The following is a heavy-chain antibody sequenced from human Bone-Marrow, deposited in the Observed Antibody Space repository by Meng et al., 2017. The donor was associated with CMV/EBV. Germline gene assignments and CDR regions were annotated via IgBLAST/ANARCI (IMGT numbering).Heavy chain of an antibody. V-gene: IGHV3-21*01. Sequence: GESLKISCAASGFTFSSYEMNWVRQAPGKGLEWVSSITSGSSYRYYADSVKGRFTISRDNAKNSLFLQMNSLRAEDTAVYYCVRGVYSSPNYYGMDVWGQGTTVTVSS. J-gene: IGHJ6*02. CDR2: ITSGSSYR. CDR3: VRGVYSSPNYYGMDV. CDR1: GFTFSSYE. D-gene: IGHD3-22*01.